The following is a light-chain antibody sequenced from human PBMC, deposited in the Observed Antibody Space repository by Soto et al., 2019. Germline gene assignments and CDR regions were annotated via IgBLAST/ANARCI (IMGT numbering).Light chain of an antibody. Sequence: QSALTQPASVSGSPGQSITISCTGTSSDVGGYNYVSWYQQHPGKAPKLMIYDVSNRPSGVSNRFSGSKSGNTASLTISGLQAEDEADYYCSSYPSSRTLDVVFGGGTKLTVL. CDR3: SSYPSSRTLDVV. CDR1: SSDVGGYNY. CDR2: DVS. V-gene: IGLV2-14*01. J-gene: IGLJ2*01.